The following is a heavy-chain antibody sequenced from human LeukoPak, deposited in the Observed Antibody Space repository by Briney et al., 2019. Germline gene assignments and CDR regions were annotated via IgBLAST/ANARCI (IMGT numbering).Heavy chain of an antibody. CDR3: ARVVRNLEWLLSYYFDY. Sequence: SLKVSCKASGGTFSSYAISWVRQAPGQGLEWMGWIIPIFGTANYAQKFQGRVTITADESTSTAYMELSSLRSEDTAVYYCARVVRNLEWLLSYYFDYWGQGTLVTVSS. D-gene: IGHD3-3*01. CDR2: IIPIFGTA. V-gene: IGHV1-69*01. CDR1: GGTFSSYA. J-gene: IGHJ4*02.